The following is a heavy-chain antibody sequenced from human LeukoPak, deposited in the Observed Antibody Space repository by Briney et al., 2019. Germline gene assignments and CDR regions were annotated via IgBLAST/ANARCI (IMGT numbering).Heavy chain of an antibody. Sequence: GGSLRLSCAASGFTVSSNYMSWVRQAPGKGLEWVSVIYSGGSTYYADSVKGRFTISRDNSKNTLYLQMNSLRAEDTAVYYCAREWFAGRSFFDYWGQGTLVTVSS. V-gene: IGHV3-66*01. J-gene: IGHJ4*02. CDR3: AREWFAGRSFFDY. CDR1: GFTVSSNY. D-gene: IGHD3-10*01. CDR2: IYSGGST.